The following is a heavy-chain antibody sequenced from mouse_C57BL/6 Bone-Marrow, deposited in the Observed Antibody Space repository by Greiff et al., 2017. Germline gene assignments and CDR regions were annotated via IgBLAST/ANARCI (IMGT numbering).Heavy chain of an antibody. D-gene: IGHD2-4*01. V-gene: IGHV5-2*03. J-gene: IGHJ4*01. CDR1: EYEFPSHD. CDR3: ARHDCGDYAMDY. Sequence: EVKLVASGGGLVQPGESLKLSCESNEYEFPSHDMYWVRKTPEKRLELVAAINSDGGSTYYPDTMERRFIISRDNTKKTLYLQMSSLRSEDTALYYCARHDCGDYAMDYWGQGTSVTVSS. CDR2: INSDGGST.